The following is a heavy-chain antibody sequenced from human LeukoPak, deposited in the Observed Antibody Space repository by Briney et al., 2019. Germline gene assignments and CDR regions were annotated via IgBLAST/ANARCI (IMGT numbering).Heavy chain of an antibody. V-gene: IGHV3-7*01. CDR2: IKQDGSEK. CDR1: GFTFSSYW. Sequence: PGGSLRLSCAASGFTFSSYWMSWVRQAPGKGLEWVANIKQDGSEKYYVDSVKGRFTISRGNAKNSLYLQMNSLRAEDTAVYYCAREGPIVVVPAAWDYWGQGTLVTVSS. CDR3: AREGPIVVVPAAWDY. D-gene: IGHD2-2*01. J-gene: IGHJ4*02.